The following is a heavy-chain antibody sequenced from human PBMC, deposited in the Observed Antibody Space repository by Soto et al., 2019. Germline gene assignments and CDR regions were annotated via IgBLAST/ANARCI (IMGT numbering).Heavy chain of an antibody. J-gene: IGHJ4*02. CDR2: MNPNNGNA. CDR1: GYTFITYD. D-gene: IGHD2-21*01. CDR3: ARVFGDSDFRAADS. V-gene: IGHV1-8*01. Sequence: ASVKVSCKASGYTFITYDINWVRQAAGQGLEWMGWMNPNNGNAGYAQKFQGRVTMTRNTSIGSAYMELSSLRFDDTAVYFCARVFGDSDFRAADSWGQGTLVTVSS.